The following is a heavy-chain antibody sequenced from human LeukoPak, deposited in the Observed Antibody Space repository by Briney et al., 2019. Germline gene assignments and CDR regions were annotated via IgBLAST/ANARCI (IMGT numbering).Heavy chain of an antibody. CDR3: ARAPKLLLWFGEPLDY. D-gene: IGHD3-10*01. Sequence: GGSLRLSCVASGFTFSSYWMSWVRQAPGKGLEWVANIKQDGSEKYYVDSVKGRFTISRDNAKNSLYLQMNSLRAEDTAVYYCARAPKLLLWFGEPLDYWGQGTLVTVSS. J-gene: IGHJ4*02. V-gene: IGHV3-7*03. CDR2: IKQDGSEK. CDR1: GFTFSSYW.